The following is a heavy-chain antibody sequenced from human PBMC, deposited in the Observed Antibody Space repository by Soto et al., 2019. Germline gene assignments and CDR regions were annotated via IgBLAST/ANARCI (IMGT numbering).Heavy chain of an antibody. J-gene: IGHJ3*02. Sequence: EASVKVSCKASGYTFTGYYMHWVRQAPGQGLEWMGWINPNSGGTNYAQKFQGRVTMTRDTSISTAYMELSRLRSDDTAVYYCARDRDYGDYEDAFDIWGQGTMVTVS. CDR2: INPNSGGT. CDR1: GYTFTGYY. CDR3: ARDRDYGDYEDAFDI. V-gene: IGHV1-2*02. D-gene: IGHD4-17*01.